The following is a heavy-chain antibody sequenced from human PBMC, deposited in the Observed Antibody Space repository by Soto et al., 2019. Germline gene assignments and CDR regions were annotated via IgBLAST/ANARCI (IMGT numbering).Heavy chain of an antibody. CDR3: ARLRGGCPAEF. J-gene: IGHJ4*02. Sequence: NPSETLSLTCSVSGGSISNNNYHWGWIRQPPGKGLEWMGSIYYRGNTYYNPSLRSRITISVDTSRNQFSLALSSVTAADTAVYFCARLRGGCPAEFWGQGTLVTVSS. V-gene: IGHV4-39*01. D-gene: IGHD3-16*01. CDR1: GGSISNNNYH. CDR2: IYYRGNT.